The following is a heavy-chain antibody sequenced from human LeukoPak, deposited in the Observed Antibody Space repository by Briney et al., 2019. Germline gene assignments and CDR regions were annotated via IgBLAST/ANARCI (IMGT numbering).Heavy chain of an antibody. D-gene: IGHD1-1*01. Sequence: SSETLSLTCTVSGGSISSSPYYWAWIRQPPGRGLEWIGSIYYRGNTYHNPSLKSRVTISVDTSKNQFSLSVISVTAADTAVYFCARPTTGPATQGYDSWGQGTLVTVSS. V-gene: IGHV4-39*01. CDR1: GGSISSSPYY. CDR3: ARPTTGPATQGYDS. J-gene: IGHJ4*02. CDR2: IYYRGNT.